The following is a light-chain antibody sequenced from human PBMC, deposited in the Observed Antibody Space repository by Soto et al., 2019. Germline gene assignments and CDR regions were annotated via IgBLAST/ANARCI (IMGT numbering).Light chain of an antibody. J-gene: IGLJ3*02. V-gene: IGLV4-69*01. CDR1: SGHSSYA. Sequence: QPVLTQSPSASASLGASVKLTCTLSSGHSSYAIAWHQQQPEKGPRYLMKLNSDGSHSKGDGIPDRFSGSSSGTERYLTISSLQSEDEADYYCQTWSTGIRVFGGGTQLTLL. CDR2: LNSDGSH. CDR3: QTWSTGIRV.